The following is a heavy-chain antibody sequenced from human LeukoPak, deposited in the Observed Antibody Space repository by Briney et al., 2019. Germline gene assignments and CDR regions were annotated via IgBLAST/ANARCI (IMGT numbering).Heavy chain of an antibody. Sequence: PSETLSLTCTVSGGSISSYYWSWIRQPPGKGLEWIGYIYYSGSTNYNPSLESRVTISVDTSKNQFSLKLSSVTAADTAVYYCARHPLRSAAGSDYWGQGTLVTVSS. CDR2: IYYSGST. CDR3: ARHPLRSAAGSDY. J-gene: IGHJ4*02. CDR1: GGSISSYY. D-gene: IGHD6-13*01. V-gene: IGHV4-59*08.